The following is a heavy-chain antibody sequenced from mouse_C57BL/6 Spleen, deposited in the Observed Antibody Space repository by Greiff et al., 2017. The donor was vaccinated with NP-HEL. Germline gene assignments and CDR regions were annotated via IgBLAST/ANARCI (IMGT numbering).Heavy chain of an antibody. D-gene: IGHD2-5*01. V-gene: IGHV1-55*01. CDR3: ARFDSNYVGWYFDV. J-gene: IGHJ1*03. CDR1: GYTFTSYW. Sequence: QVQLQQPGAELVKPGASVKMSCKASGYTFTSYWITWVKQRPGQGLEWIGDIYPGSGSTNYNEKFKSKATLTVDTSSSTAYMQLSSLTSEDSAVYYCARFDSNYVGWYFDVWGTGTTVTVSS. CDR2: IYPGSGST.